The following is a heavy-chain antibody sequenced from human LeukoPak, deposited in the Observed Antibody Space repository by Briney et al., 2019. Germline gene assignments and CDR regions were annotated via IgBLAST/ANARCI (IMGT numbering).Heavy chain of an antibody. V-gene: IGHV3-21*01. CDR2: ISSSGSYI. CDR1: GFTFSFYA. J-gene: IGHJ4*02. CDR3: ATTSFDY. D-gene: IGHD1-1*01. Sequence: GGSLRLSCAASGFTFSFYAMSWVRQTPGKGLEWVSSISSSGSYIYYADSVKGRFTISRDSAKNSLYLQMNSLRAEDTAVYYCATTSFDYWGQGTLVTVSS.